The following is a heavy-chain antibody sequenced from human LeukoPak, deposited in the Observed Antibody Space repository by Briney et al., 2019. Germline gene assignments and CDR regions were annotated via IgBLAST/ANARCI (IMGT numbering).Heavy chain of an antibody. J-gene: IGHJ4*02. Sequence: PGGSLRLSCAASGFTFSSYGMHWVRQAPGKGLEWVAFIRYDGSNKYYADSVKGRFTISRDNSKNTLYLQMNSLRAEDTAVCYCAEGAYYDFWSGYWNWGQGTLVTVSS. CDR2: IRYDGSNK. CDR3: AEGAYYDFWSGYWN. CDR1: GFTFSSYG. V-gene: IGHV3-30*02. D-gene: IGHD3-3*01.